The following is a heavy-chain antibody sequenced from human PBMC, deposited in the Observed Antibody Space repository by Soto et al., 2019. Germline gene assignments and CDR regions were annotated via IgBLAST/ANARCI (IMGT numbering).Heavy chain of an antibody. CDR1: GYTFTTYS. CDR2: INPSDSSR. D-gene: IGHD1-1*01. J-gene: IGHJ6*02. V-gene: IGHV1-46*01. CDR3: ARGGDAYNWDYYGLDV. Sequence: QVQLVQSGAEVKKPGASVKVSCQASGYTFTTYSMHWVRQAPGQGLEWMGIINPSDSSRSYAQKFXGXVXMXXDTSTSKGYMELSSLRSGDSAVYYCARGGDAYNWDYYGLDVWGQGTTVTVSS.